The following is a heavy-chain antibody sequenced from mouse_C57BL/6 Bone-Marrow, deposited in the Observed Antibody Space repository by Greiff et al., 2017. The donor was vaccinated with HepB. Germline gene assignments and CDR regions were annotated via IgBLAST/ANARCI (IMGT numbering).Heavy chain of an antibody. CDR2: INYDGSST. V-gene: IGHV5-16*01. J-gene: IGHJ1*03. D-gene: IGHD1-1*01. Sequence: EVQRVESEGGLVQPGSSMKLSCTASGFTFSDYYMAWVRQVPEKGLEWVANINYDGSSTYYLDSLKSRFIISRDNAKNILYLQMSSLKSEDTATYYCARDRPPHYYGSSPWYFDVWGTGTTVTVSS. CDR3: ARDRPPHYYGSSPWYFDV. CDR1: GFTFSDYY.